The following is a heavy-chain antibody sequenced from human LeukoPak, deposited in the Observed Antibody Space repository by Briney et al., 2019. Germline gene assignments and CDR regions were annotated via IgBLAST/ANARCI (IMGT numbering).Heavy chain of an antibody. CDR2: INHSGST. Sequence: SETLSLTCAVYGGSFSGCYWSWIRQPPGKGLEWIGEINHSGSTNYNPSLKSRVTISVDTSKNQFSLKLSSVTAADTAVYYCASSPERYSYGRELYYFDYWGQGTLVTVSS. V-gene: IGHV4-34*01. CDR1: GGSFSGCY. D-gene: IGHD5-18*01. J-gene: IGHJ4*02. CDR3: ASSPERYSYGRELYYFDY.